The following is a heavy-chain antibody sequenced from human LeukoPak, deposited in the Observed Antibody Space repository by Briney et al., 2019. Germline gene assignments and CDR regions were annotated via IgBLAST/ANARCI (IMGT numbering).Heavy chain of an antibody. CDR3: ARALTTLTYEGY. CDR1: GLTFSSHW. Sequence: GGSLRLSCAASGLTFSSHWMHWVRQAPGKGLVWVSRITNDGSSTTYADSVKGRFTISRDNAKNMLYLQVNSLRAEDTAVYYCARALTTLTYEGYWGQGTLVTVSS. CDR2: ITNDGSST. D-gene: IGHD1-1*01. V-gene: IGHV3-74*01. J-gene: IGHJ4*02.